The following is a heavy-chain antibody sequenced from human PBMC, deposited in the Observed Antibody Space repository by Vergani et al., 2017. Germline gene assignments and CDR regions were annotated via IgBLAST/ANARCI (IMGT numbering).Heavy chain of an antibody. V-gene: IGHV3-30*03. J-gene: IGHJ6*02. CDR2: ISYDGSNK. CDR3: AREGLREHYYYYYGMDV. Sequence: QVQLVESGGGVVQPGRSLRLSCAASGFTFSSYGMHWVRQAPGKGLEWVAVISYDGSNKYYADSVKGRFTISRDNSKNTLYLQMNSLRAEDTAVYYCAREGLREHYYYYYGMDVWGQGTTVTVSS. D-gene: IGHD3-16*01. CDR1: GFTFSSYG.